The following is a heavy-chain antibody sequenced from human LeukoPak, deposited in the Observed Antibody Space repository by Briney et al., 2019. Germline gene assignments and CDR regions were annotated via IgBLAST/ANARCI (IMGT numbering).Heavy chain of an antibody. CDR3: AKGSCSSTSCHFDY. Sequence: GGSLRLSCAASGFTFDDYAMQWVRQAPGKGLEWVSGISWNSGSIDYADSVKGRFTISRDNAKNSLHLQMDSLRTEDTAFYYCAKGSCSSTSCHFDYWGQGTLVTVSS. J-gene: IGHJ4*02. D-gene: IGHD2-2*01. V-gene: IGHV3-9*01. CDR2: ISWNSGSI. CDR1: GFTFDDYA.